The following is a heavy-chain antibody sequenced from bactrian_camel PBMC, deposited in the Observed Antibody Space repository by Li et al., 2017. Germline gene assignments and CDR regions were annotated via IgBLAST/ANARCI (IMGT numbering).Heavy chain of an antibody. CDR3: AAVPAGGSCLPDWDPNYSYIY. D-gene: IGHD2*01. Sequence: HVQLVESGGGSVQAGESLTLSCDTSGVSDSSNCIGWFRQAPGKEREGVAAISSDGSTSYADSVKGRFTISKENAKSSLSLQMNSLTPEDTGIYYCAAVPAGGSCLPDWDPNYSYIYWGQATQVTVS. CDR2: ISSDGST. CDR1: GVSDSSNC. J-gene: IGHJ4*01. V-gene: IGHV3S55*01.